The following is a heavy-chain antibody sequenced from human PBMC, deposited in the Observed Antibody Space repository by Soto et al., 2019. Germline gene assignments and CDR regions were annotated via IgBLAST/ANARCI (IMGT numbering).Heavy chain of an antibody. D-gene: IGHD2-15*01. CDR2: INHSGST. V-gene: IGHV4-34*01. J-gene: IGHJ4*02. CDR3: ASYSLHIGDY. Sequence: SETLSLTCAVYGGSFSGYYWSWIRQPPGKGLEWIGEINHSGSTNYNPSLKSRVTISVDTSKNQFSLKLSSVTAADTAVYYCASYSLHIGDYWGQGTLVTVSS. CDR1: GGSFSGYY.